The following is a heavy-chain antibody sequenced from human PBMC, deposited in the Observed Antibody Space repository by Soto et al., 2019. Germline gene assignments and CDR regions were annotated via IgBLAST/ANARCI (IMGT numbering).Heavy chain of an antibody. CDR1: GGSISTYY. CDR2: IYYSGST. D-gene: IGHD2-8*01. J-gene: IGHJ3*02. CDR3: ARESRCVNGACGNVFDI. Sequence: QVQLQESGPGLVTPSETLSLTCTVSGGSISTYYWTWIRQSPEKGLEWLGNIYYSGSTNYSPSLNSRLTISLDTSKTQFSLKLRSVTAADTAVYYCARESRCVNGACGNVFDIWGRGTKVTVSS. V-gene: IGHV4-59*12.